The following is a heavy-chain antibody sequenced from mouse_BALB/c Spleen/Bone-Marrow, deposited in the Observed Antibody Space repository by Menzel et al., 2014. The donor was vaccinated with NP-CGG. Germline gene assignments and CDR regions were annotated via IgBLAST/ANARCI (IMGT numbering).Heavy chain of an antibody. CDR2: IYPGDGDT. D-gene: IGHD1-1*01. V-gene: IGHV1-82*01. Sequence: QVQLQQSGPELVKPGASVKISCTASGYAFSSSWMNWVKQRPGQGLEWIGRIYPGDGDTNYNGKFKGKATLTADKSSSTAYMQISSLAAVDSAVYFCARDYYGSSFDYWGQGTTLTVSS. CDR1: GYAFSSSW. J-gene: IGHJ2*01. CDR3: ARDYYGSSFDY.